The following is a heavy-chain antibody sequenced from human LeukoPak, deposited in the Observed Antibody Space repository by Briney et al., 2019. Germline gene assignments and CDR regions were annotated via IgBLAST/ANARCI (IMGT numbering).Heavy chain of an antibody. CDR3: ATSCSGGSCYSFGY. Sequence: GASVKVSCKVSGYTLTELSMHWVRQAPGKGLEWMGGFDPEEGETIYAQKFQGRVTMTEDTSTDTAYMELRSLRSEDTAVYYCATSCSGGSCYSFGYWGQGTLVTVSS. J-gene: IGHJ4*02. V-gene: IGHV1-24*01. CDR2: FDPEEGET. CDR1: GYTLTELS. D-gene: IGHD2-15*01.